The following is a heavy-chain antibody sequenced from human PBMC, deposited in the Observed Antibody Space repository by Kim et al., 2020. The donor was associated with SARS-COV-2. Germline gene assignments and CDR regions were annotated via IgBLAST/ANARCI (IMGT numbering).Heavy chain of an antibody. Sequence: YEQKFQGRVTITADKSTSTAYMELSSLRSEDTAVYYCARGAPEDSSGYYDYWGQGTLVTVSS. CDR3: ARGAPEDSSGYYDY. J-gene: IGHJ4*02. D-gene: IGHD3-22*01. V-gene: IGHV1-69*04.